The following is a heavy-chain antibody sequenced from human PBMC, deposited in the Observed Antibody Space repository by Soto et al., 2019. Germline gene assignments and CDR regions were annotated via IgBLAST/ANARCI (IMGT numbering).Heavy chain of an antibody. CDR2: IKSKTDGGAT. V-gene: IGHV3-15*01. Sequence: PERSVRRSCAAPGVTLSNAWMSWFRHAPGKWLEWVGHIKSKTDGGATDYAAPVTGRFTISRDESENTVYLQLNSLKTEDTAVYYCTTDGLITFGGVLVPNWFDSWGQGSLVTVSS. J-gene: IGHJ5*01. D-gene: IGHD3-16*02. CDR3: TTDGLITFGGVLVPNWFDS. CDR1: GVTLSNAW.